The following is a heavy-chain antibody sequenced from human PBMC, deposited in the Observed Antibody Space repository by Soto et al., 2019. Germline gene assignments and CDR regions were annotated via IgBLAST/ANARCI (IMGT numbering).Heavy chain of an antibody. D-gene: IGHD3-10*01. CDR3: AKDNGNYGSGSFSH. V-gene: IGHV3-23*01. CDR2: ISGTGDSS. J-gene: IGHJ4*02. CDR1: GLTFSNYA. Sequence: EVRLLESGGGLVKPGGSLRLSCATSGLTFSNYAMSWVRQAPGKGLEWVSLISGTGDSSEYANSVKGRFTISRDYSKTTVFLQMNSLRAEDTAVYFCAKDNGNYGSGSFSHWGQGTLVTVSS.